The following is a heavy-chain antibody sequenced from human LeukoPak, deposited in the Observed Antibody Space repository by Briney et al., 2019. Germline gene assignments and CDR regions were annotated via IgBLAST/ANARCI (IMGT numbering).Heavy chain of an antibody. Sequence: GGSLRLSCAASGFTFSRYWMSWVRQPPGKGLEWVANIKPDGSESYSVDSVKGRFTISRDNAKNTVYLQMNSLRAEDTAVYYCASGSFCSNGVCYKDLDFWGQGALVTVSS. CDR1: GFTFSRYW. V-gene: IGHV3-7*02. D-gene: IGHD2-8*01. CDR3: ASGSFCSNGVCYKDLDF. J-gene: IGHJ4*02. CDR2: IKPDGSES.